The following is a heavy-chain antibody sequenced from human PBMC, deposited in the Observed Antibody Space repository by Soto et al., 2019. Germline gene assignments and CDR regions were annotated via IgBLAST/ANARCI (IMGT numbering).Heavy chain of an antibody. V-gene: IGHV1-69*13. CDR1: GGTFSSYA. J-gene: IGHJ6*02. CDR3: ARGNREDFWSGSYGMDV. Sequence: GASVKVSCKASGGTFSSYAISWVRQAPGQGLEWMGGIIPIFGTANYAQKFQGRVTITADESTSTAYMELSSLRSEDTAVYYCARGNREDFWSGSYGMDVWGQGTTVTVSS. CDR2: IIPIFGTA. D-gene: IGHD3-3*01.